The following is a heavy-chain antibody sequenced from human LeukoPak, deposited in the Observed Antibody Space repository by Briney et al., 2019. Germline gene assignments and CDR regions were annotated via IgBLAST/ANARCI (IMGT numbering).Heavy chain of an antibody. J-gene: IGHJ4*02. CDR3: ARDGRGYSYGYSHFDY. V-gene: IGHV1-69*04. D-gene: IGHD5-18*01. Sequence: SVKVSCKASGGTFSSYTISWVRQAPGQGLEWMGSIIPILGIANYAQKFQGRVTITADKSTSTAYMELSSLRSEDTALYYCARDGRGYSYGYSHFDYWGQGTLVTVSS. CDR1: GGTFSSYT. CDR2: IIPILGIA.